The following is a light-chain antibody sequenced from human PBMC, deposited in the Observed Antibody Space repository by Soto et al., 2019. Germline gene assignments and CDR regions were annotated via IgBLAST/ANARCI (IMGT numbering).Light chain of an antibody. CDR1: SSNIGGGYD. V-gene: IGLV1-40*01. CDR2: GNS. Sequence: QSALTQPPSVSGAPGQRVTISCTGSSSNIGGGYDVHWYQQLPGTAPKLLISGNSNRPSGVPDRFSGSKSGTSASLAITGLQAEDEADYYCQSYDSSLSGYVFGTGTKLTVL. CDR3: QSYDSSLSGYV. J-gene: IGLJ1*01.